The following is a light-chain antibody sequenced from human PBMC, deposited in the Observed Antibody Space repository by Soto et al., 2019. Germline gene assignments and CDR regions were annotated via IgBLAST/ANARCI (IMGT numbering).Light chain of an antibody. CDR3: QQRNNWPLTWT. CDR1: QSVDTY. Sequence: ESVLTQSPATLSPSPGERATLSCRASQSVDTYVAWYQHKPGQAPRLLIFDASSRAPGIPARFSGSVSGTDFTLTISSLEPEDFAVYYCQQRNNWPLTWTFGPGTKVEIK. V-gene: IGKV3-11*01. CDR2: DAS. J-gene: IGKJ1*01.